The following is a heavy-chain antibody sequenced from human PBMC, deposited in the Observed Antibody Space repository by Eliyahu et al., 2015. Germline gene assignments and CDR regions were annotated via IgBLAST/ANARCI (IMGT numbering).Heavy chain of an antibody. J-gene: IGHJ4*02. V-gene: IGHV3-64D*06. CDR3: VKGLMITFGGVTYDYFDY. D-gene: IGHD3-16*01. CDR2: ISSNGGST. Sequence: EVQLVESGGGLVQPGGSLRLSCSASXFTFXXXXXHWVRQAPGKGLEYVSAISSNGGSTYYADSVKGRFTISRDNSKNTLYLQMSSLRAEDTAVYYCVKGLMITFGGVTYDYFDYWGQGTLVTVSS. CDR1: XFTFXXXX.